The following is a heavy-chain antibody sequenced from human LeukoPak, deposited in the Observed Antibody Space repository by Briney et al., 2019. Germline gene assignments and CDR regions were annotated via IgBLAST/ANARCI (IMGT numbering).Heavy chain of an antibody. V-gene: IGHV4-34*01. CDR2: INHSGST. CDR1: GGSFSGYY. J-gene: IGHJ4*02. Sequence: SETLSLTCAVYGGSFSGYYWSWIRQPPGKGLEWIGEINHSGSTNYNPSLKSRVTISVGTSKNQFSLKLSSVTAADTAVYYCARRITIFGVVIYQYYFDYWGQGTLVTVSS. CDR3: ARRITIFGVVIYQYYFDY. D-gene: IGHD3-3*01.